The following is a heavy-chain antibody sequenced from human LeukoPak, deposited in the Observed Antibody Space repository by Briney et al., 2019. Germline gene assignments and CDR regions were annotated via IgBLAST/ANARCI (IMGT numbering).Heavy chain of an antibody. J-gene: IGHJ5*02. V-gene: IGHV1-24*01. CDR1: GYTLTELS. Sequence: ASVKVSCKVSGYTLTELSMHWVRQAPGKGLEWMGGFYPEDGETIYAQKFQGRVTMTEDTSTDTAYMELSSLRSEDTAVYYCAREREPYDFWSGYSYNWFDPWGQGTLVTVSS. CDR2: FYPEDGET. D-gene: IGHD3-3*01. CDR3: AREREPYDFWSGYSYNWFDP.